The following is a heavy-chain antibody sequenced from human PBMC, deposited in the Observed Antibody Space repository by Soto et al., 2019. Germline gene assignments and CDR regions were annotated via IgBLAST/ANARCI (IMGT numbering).Heavy chain of an antibody. Sequence: SETLSLTCGVSDGSISRGGYSWSWIRQHPGKGLEWIGYIYYSGSTYYNPSLKSRVTISVDTSKNQFSLKLSSVTAADTAVYYCAREPGYWGQGTLVTVSS. CDR2: IYYSGST. CDR3: AREPGY. CDR1: DGSISRGGYS. V-gene: IGHV4-31*11. J-gene: IGHJ4*02. D-gene: IGHD7-27*01.